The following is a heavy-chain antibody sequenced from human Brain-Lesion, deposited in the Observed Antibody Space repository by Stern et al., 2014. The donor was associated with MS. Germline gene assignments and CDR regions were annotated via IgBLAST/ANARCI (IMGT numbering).Heavy chain of an antibody. CDR3: ARDKEDTNMAFRYFDN. D-gene: IGHD5-18*01. V-gene: IGHV4-61*02. Sequence: VQLEESGPGLVKPSQTLSLTCTVSGGSVGSGSYDWSWIRQPAGKGLEWIGRIYTTGSTYYNPSLKSRVSISIDTSTNQFSLKLTSVTAADTAVYYCARDKEDTNMAFRYFDNWGQGTLVTVSS. CDR1: GGSVGSGSYD. J-gene: IGHJ4*02. CDR2: IYTTGST.